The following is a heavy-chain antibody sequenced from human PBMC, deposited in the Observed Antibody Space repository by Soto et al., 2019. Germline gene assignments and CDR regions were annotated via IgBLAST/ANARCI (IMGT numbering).Heavy chain of an antibody. V-gene: IGHV3-33*01. CDR1: GFTFSSYG. CDR2: IWYDGSNK. D-gene: IGHD2-15*01. J-gene: IGHJ6*02. CDR3: ASEYCSGGSCYYYGMDV. Sequence: QVQLVESGGGVVQPGRSLRLSCAASGFTFSSYGMHWVHQAPGKGLEWVAVIWYDGSNKYYADSVKGRFTISRDNSXNXXYLQMNSLRAEDTAVYYCASEYCSGGSCYYYGMDVWGRGTTVTVSS.